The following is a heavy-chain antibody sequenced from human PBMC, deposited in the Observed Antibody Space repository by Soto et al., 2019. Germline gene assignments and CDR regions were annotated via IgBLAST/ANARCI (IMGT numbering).Heavy chain of an antibody. Sequence: EVQLVESGGGLVQPGGSLRLSCAAPGFTFSDHYMDWVRQAPGKGLEWVARSRNRVNSHTTEYAASVKGRFTISRDASKSSLYLQMNSLKIEDTAVYYCTRGLLGGAPSYTFHGMDVWGQGTTVTVSS. CDR3: TRGLLGGAPSYTFHGMDV. CDR1: GFTFSDHY. V-gene: IGHV3-72*01. CDR2: SRNRVNSHTT. J-gene: IGHJ6*01. D-gene: IGHD1-26*01.